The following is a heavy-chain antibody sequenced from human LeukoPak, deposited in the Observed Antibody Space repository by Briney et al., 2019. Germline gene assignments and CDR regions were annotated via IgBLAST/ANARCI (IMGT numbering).Heavy chain of an antibody. D-gene: IGHD3-10*01. CDR2: ISGSGGST. CDR3: AKNRYYGSGSYGWFDP. CDR1: GFTFSSYA. V-gene: IGHV3-23*01. J-gene: IGHJ5*02. Sequence: PGGSLRLSCAASGFTFSSYAMSWVRQAPGKGLEWVSAISGSGGSTYYADSVKGRFTISRDNSKNTLYLQMNSLRAEDTAVYYCAKNRYYGSGSYGWFDPWGQGSLVTVSS.